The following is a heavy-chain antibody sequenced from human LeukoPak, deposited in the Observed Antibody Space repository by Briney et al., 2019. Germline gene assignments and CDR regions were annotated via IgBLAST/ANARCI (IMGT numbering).Heavy chain of an antibody. V-gene: IGHV4-61*02. Sequence: SETLSLTCTVSGGSISSGSFFWSWIRQPAGKGLEWVGRIYNSGSTNYNPSLKSRVTISVDTSKNQFSLKLSSVTAADTAVYYCARSILVVVTHRVPYYYYYYMDVWGKGTTVTISS. CDR2: IYNSGST. CDR3: ARSILVVVTHRVPYYYYYYMDV. D-gene: IGHD3-22*01. J-gene: IGHJ6*03. CDR1: GGSISSGSFF.